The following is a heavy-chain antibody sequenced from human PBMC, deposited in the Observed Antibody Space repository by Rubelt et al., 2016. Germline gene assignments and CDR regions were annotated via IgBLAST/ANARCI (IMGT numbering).Heavy chain of an antibody. J-gene: IGHJ4*02. D-gene: IGHD3-10*01. CDR3: ARRRFGDPIFDY. CDR1: GGSISSSSYY. V-gene: IGHV4-39*01. Sequence: QLQLQESGPGLVKPSETLSLTCTVSGGSISSSSYYWGWIRQPPGKGLEWIGSIYYSGSTYYNPSLKSRVTISVDTAKNQFSLKLSSVTAADTAVYYCARRRFGDPIFDYWGQGTLVTVSS. CDR2: IYYSGST.